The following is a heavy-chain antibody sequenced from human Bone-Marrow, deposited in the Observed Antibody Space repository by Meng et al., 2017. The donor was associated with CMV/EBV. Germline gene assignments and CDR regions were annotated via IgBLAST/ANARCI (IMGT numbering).Heavy chain of an antibody. D-gene: IGHD2-15*01. CDR1: GYSISSSDW. CDR2: ISHGEDT. J-gene: IGHJ4*02. CDR3: ARVRCSGGSCFYFDF. Sequence: SGYSISSSDWCTWVRQPPGEGLEWIGEISHGEDTNYSPSLKSRVTISMDKSKRHFSLRVNSVTAADTAVYYCARVRCSGGSCFYFDFWGQGTLVTVSS. V-gene: IGHV4-4*02.